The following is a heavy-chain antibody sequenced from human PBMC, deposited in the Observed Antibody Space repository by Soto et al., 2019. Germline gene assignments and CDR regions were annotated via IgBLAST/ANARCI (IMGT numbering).Heavy chain of an antibody. Sequence: GGSLRLSCAASGFTFSSYSMNWVRQAPGKGLEWVSYISSSSSTIYYTDSVKGRFTISRDNAKNSLYLQMNSLRAEDTAVYYCARDRGGFSTDYWGQGTLVTVSS. J-gene: IGHJ4*02. CDR1: GFTFSSYS. D-gene: IGHD6-25*01. CDR2: ISSSSSTI. V-gene: IGHV3-48*01. CDR3: ARDRGGFSTDY.